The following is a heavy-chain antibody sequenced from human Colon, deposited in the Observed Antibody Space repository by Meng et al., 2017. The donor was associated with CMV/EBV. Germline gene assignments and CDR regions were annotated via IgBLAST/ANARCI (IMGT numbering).Heavy chain of an antibody. Sequence: GESLKISCAASGFTFSSYGMHWVRQAPGKGLEWVAFIRHDASNEYYADSVKGRFTISRDKSKNTLYLQMNSLRAEDTAVYYCAKVAHRVVPYYFDYWGQGTLVTVSS. CDR3: AKVAHRVVPYYFDY. J-gene: IGHJ4*02. D-gene: IGHD2-2*01. V-gene: IGHV3-30*02. CDR2: IRHDASNE. CDR1: GFTFSSYG.